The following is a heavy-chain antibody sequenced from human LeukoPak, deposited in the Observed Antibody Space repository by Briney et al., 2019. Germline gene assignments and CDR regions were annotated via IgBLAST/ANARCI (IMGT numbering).Heavy chain of an antibody. J-gene: IGHJ2*01. CDR3: ARTDSSGTNWYFDL. V-gene: IGHV2-70*11. D-gene: IGHD3-22*01. Sequence: SGPALVKPTQTLTLTCTFSGFSLSTSGMCVSWIRQPPGKALEWLTRIGWDDDKYYRTSLKTRLTISKDTSKNQVVLTMTNMDPVDTATYYCARTDSSGTNWYFDLWGRGTLVTVSS. CDR2: IGWDDDK. CDR1: GFSLSTSGMC.